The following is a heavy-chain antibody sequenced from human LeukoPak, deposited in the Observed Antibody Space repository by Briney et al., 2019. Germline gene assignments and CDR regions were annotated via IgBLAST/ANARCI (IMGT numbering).Heavy chain of an antibody. CDR2: TYYRSKWYN. V-gene: IGHV6-1*01. CDR3: AREGIAVAGRGYYYYGMDV. J-gene: IGHJ6*02. D-gene: IGHD6-19*01. CDR1: GDSVSSNSAA. Sequence: SQTLSLTCAISGDSVSSNSAAWNWIRQSPSRGLEWLGRTYYRSKWYNDYAVSVKSRITINPDTSKNQFSLQLNSVTPEDTAVYYCAREGIAVAGRGYYYYGMDVWGQGTTVTVSS.